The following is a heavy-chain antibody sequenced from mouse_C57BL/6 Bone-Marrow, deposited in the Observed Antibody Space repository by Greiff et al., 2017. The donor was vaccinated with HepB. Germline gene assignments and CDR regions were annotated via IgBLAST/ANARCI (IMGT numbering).Heavy chain of an antibody. Sequence: VQLKESGAELVRPGASVKLSCTASGFNIKDYYMHWVKQRPEQGLEWIGRIDPEDGDTEYAPKFQGKATMTADTSSNTAYLQLSSLTSEDTAVYYCTISTVVATRYFDVWGTGTTVTVSS. CDR3: TISTVVATRYFDV. D-gene: IGHD1-1*01. CDR1: GFNIKDYY. CDR2: IDPEDGDT. V-gene: IGHV14-1*01. J-gene: IGHJ1*03.